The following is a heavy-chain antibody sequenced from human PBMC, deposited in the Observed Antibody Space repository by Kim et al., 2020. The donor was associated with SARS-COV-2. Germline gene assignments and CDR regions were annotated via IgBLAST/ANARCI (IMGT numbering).Heavy chain of an antibody. D-gene: IGHD3-10*01. Sequence: SETLSLTCTVSGGSISSSSYYWGWIRQPLGKGLEWIGSIYYSGSTYYNPSLKSRVTTSVDTSKNQFSLMLSSVTAADTAVYYCARLYGSGSYFVDYWGQGTLVSVSS. V-gene: IGHV4-39*01. CDR3: ARLYGSGSYFVDY. CDR1: GGSISSSSYY. CDR2: IYYSGST. J-gene: IGHJ4*02.